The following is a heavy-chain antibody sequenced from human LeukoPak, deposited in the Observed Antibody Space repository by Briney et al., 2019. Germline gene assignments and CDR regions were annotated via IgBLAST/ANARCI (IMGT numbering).Heavy chain of an antibody. CDR2: LTPIFGTA. J-gene: IGHJ4*02. CDR1: GGTFSTYE. CDR3: ARPEVATTYFDF. V-gene: IGHV1-69*13. Sequence: SVKVSCKVSGGTFSTYEINWVRQAPGQGLEWMGGLTPIFGTANYAQKFQGRVKITADESTSIGCMELSSLTSEDTAVYYCARPEVATTYFDFWGQGTLVTVSS. D-gene: IGHD5-12*01.